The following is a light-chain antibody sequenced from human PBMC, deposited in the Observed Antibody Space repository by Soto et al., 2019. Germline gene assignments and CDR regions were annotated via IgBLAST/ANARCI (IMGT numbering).Light chain of an antibody. CDR2: EVS. Sequence: QSVLTQPASVSGSPGQSITVTCTGTSSDIGFYNYVSWYQQHPGKAPKLIIYEVSNRPSGVSNRFSGSKSGNTASLTVSGLRAEDEADYYCASFTTTSTRVFGTGTKLTVL. J-gene: IGLJ1*01. CDR1: SSDIGFYNY. CDR3: ASFTTTSTRV. V-gene: IGLV2-14*01.